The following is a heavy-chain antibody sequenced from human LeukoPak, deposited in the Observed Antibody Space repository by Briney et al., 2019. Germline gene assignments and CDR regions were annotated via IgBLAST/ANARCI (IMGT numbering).Heavy chain of an antibody. V-gene: IGHV3-23*01. CDR2: ISAGGDAT. Sequence: PGGSLRLSCAASGFTFSTYAMSWVRQAPGKGLEWVSAISAGGDATYYAGSVRGRFTISRDNSKNTLYLQMNSLRAEDTAVYYCAQAPSGTFRLFDYWGQGTLVTVSS. D-gene: IGHD1-26*01. CDR3: AQAPSGTFRLFDY. J-gene: IGHJ4*02. CDR1: GFTFSTYA.